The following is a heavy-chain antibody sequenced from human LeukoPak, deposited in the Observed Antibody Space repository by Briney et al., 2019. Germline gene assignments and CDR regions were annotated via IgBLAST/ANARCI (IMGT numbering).Heavy chain of an antibody. CDR1: GGSISSGSYY. Sequence: SETLSLTCTVSGGSISSGSYYWSWIRQPAGKGLEWIGRFYTSGSTTYNPSLRSRVTISVHTSRNQFSLNLSSVTAADTAVYYCAREAAYSYGWDNNYSHYYMDVWGKGTTVTISS. D-gene: IGHD5-18*01. CDR2: FYTSGST. V-gene: IGHV4-61*02. J-gene: IGHJ6*03. CDR3: AREAAYSYGWDNNYSHYYMDV.